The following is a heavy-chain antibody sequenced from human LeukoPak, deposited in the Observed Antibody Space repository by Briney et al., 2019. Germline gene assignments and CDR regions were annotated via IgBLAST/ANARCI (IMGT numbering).Heavy chain of an antibody. Sequence: GASVKVSCKASGYTFTGYYMHWVRQAPGQGLEWMGWINPNSGGTNYAQKFQGRVTMTRDTSISTAYMELRSLRFDDTAVYYCALISYCTTITCYYLDYWGQGTLVTVSS. CDR3: ALISYCTTITCYYLDY. V-gene: IGHV1-2*02. CDR1: GYTFTGYY. D-gene: IGHD2-8*01. J-gene: IGHJ4*02. CDR2: INPNSGGT.